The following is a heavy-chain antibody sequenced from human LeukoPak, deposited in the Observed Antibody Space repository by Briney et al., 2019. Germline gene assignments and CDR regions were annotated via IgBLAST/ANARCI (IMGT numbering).Heavy chain of an antibody. J-gene: IGHJ4*02. Sequence: TGGSLRLSCTVSGFPLGNAWMFWVRQAPGKRLEWVGRIKSKFDGGATDYAAPVKGRFTISRDDSENTLHLQMDSLKTEDTAFYYCASADRWEHLFLYFRYWGRGSLVTVSS. CDR1: GFPLGNAW. D-gene: IGHD1-26*01. CDR3: ASADRWEHLFLYFRY. V-gene: IGHV3-15*01. CDR2: IKSKFDGGAT.